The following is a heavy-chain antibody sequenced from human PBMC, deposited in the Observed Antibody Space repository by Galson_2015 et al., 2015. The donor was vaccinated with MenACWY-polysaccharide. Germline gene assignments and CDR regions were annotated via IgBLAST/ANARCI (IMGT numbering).Heavy chain of an antibody. V-gene: IGHV3-23*01. CDR2: SGSGGGL. J-gene: IGHJ4*02. CDR3: AKVGPRSSWTMGVDY. D-gene: IGHD6-13*01. Sequence: SLRLSCAASGFSFSAYGMTWVRQAPGRGLEWVSGSGSGGGLYYADSVKGRFTVSRDNSKNTLYLQMNNPRAEDTAIYYCAKVGPRSSWTMGVDYWGQGTLVTVSS. CDR1: GFSFSAYG.